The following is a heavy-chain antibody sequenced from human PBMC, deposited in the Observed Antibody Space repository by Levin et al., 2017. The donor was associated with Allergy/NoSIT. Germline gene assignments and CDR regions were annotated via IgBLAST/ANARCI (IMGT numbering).Heavy chain of an antibody. CDR1: GFTFTSFW. CDR2: IKQDGSET. Sequence: RPGGSLRLSCAASGFTFTSFWMTWVRQAPGKGLEWVANIKQDGSETYYVDSVKGRFTISRDNAKNSVYLQMNSLRVDDTAVYYCAREEGWGYHYGMDVWGQGTTVTVSS. CDR3: AREEGWGYHYGMDV. J-gene: IGHJ6*02. D-gene: IGHD3-16*02. V-gene: IGHV3-7*01.